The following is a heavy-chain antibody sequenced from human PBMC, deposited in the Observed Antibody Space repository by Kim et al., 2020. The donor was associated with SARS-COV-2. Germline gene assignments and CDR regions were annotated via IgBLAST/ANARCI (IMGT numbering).Heavy chain of an antibody. D-gene: IGHD3-22*01. Sequence: GGSLRLSCAASGFTFSSYEMNWVRQAPGKGLEWVSYISSSGSTIYYADSVKGRFTISRDNAKNSLYLQMNSLRAEDTAVYYCARDYYDSSGYYYYYYGMAVWGQGTTFTVS. V-gene: IGHV3-48*03. CDR1: GFTFSSYE. CDR2: ISSSGSTI. J-gene: IGHJ6*02. CDR3: ARDYYDSSGYYYYYYGMAV.